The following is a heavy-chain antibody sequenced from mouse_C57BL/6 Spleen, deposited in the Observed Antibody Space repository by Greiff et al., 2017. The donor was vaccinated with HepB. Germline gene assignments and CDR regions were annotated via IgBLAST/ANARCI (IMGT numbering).Heavy chain of an antibody. CDR2: INPNNGGT. V-gene: IGHV1-26*01. D-gene: IGHD2-10*02. CDR1: GYTFTDYY. Sequence: EVQLQQSGPELVKPGASVKISCKASGYTFTDYYMNWVKQSHGKSLEWIGDINPNNGGTSYNQKFKGKATLTVDKSSSTAYMELRSLTSEDSAVYYCARREYGTLDYWGQGTTLTVSS. CDR3: ARREYGTLDY. J-gene: IGHJ2*01.